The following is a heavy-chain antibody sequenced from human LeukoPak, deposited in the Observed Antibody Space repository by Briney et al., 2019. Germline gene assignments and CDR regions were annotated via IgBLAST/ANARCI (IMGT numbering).Heavy chain of an antibody. J-gene: IGHJ5*02. D-gene: IGHD1-26*01. CDR3: ARDRPPSGSYNHNWFDP. CDR2: IIPNSGGT. CDR1: GYTFTGYY. Sequence: ASVKVSCKASGYTFTGYYMHWVRQAPGQGLEWMGWIIPNSGGTNYAQKFQGRVTMTRDTSISTAYMELSRLRSDDTAVYYCARDRPPSGSYNHNWFDPWGQGTLVTVSS. V-gene: IGHV1-2*02.